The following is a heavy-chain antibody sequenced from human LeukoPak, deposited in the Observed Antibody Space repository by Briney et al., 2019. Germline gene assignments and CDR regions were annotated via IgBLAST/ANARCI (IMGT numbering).Heavy chain of an antibody. CDR2: INHSGST. Sequence: PSETLSLTCAVYGGSFSGYYWSWIRQPPGKGLEWIGEINHSGSTNYNPSLKSRVTISVDTSKNQFSLELSSVTAADTAVYYCARDYYYMDVWGKGTTVTVSS. CDR1: GGSFSGYY. CDR3: ARDYYYMDV. V-gene: IGHV4-34*01. J-gene: IGHJ6*03.